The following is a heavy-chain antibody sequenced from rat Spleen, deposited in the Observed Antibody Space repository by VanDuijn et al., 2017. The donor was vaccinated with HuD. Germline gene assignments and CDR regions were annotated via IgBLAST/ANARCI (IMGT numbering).Heavy chain of an antibody. CDR2: ISYDGSST. J-gene: IGHJ2*01. D-gene: IGHD1-1*01. CDR3: ARENYYSGDY. Sequence: EVQLVESGGGLVQPGRSLKLSCAASGFTFSDYAMAWVRQAPKKGLEWVATISYDGSSTYYRDSVKGRFTISRDNAKSTLYLQMDSLRSEDTATYYCARENYYSGDYWGQGVTVTVSS. V-gene: IGHV5-7*01. CDR1: GFTFSDYA.